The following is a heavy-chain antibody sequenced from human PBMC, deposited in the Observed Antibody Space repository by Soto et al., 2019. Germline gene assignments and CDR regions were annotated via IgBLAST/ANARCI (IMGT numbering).Heavy chain of an antibody. Sequence: GGSLRLSCAASGFTFSSYAMSWVRQAPGKGLEWVSAISGSGGSTYYADSVKGRFTISRDNSKNTLYLQMNSLRAEDTAVYYCAKDGIRGSYYYYYYGMDVWGQGTRVTVSS. CDR1: GFTFSSYA. CDR2: ISGSGGST. CDR3: AKDGIRGSYYYYYYGMDV. V-gene: IGHV3-23*01. J-gene: IGHJ6*02. D-gene: IGHD1-26*01.